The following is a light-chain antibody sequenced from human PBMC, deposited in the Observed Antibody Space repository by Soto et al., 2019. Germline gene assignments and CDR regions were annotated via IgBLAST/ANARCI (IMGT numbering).Light chain of an antibody. V-gene: IGKV4-1*01. CDR2: WAS. CDR3: QQYYSTPPYT. J-gene: IGKJ2*01. CDR1: QSILYSSNNKNY. Sequence: DIVMTQSPDSLAVSLGERATINCKSSQSILYSSNNKNYLAWYQQKPGQPPKLLIYWASTRESGVPDRFSGSGSGTEFTLTISSLQAEDVAVYYCQQYYSTPPYTFGQGTKLEI.